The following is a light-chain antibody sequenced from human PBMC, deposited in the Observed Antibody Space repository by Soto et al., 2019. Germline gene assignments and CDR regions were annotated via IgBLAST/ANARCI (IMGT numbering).Light chain of an antibody. J-gene: IGKJ3*01. V-gene: IGKV3-20*01. CDR1: QSVYRNF. Sequence: EIVLTQSPGTLSLSPGERATLSCRASQSVYRNFLAWYQQKPGQAPRLLIYGASSRATGIPDRFSGSGSGTDFSLIISRLEPEEFAVYYCQQYGSSPSTFGPGTKVHIK. CDR2: GAS. CDR3: QQYGSSPST.